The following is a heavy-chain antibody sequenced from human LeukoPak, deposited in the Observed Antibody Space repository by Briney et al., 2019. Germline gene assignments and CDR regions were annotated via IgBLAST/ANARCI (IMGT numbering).Heavy chain of an antibody. CDR3: ARGFGIAVAGIDY. CDR2: INPNSGGT. V-gene: IGHV1-2*02. D-gene: IGHD6-19*01. CDR1: GYTFTGYY. J-gene: IGHJ4*02. Sequence: PAASVKVSCKTSGYTFTGYYMHWVRQAPGQGLEWMGWINPNSGGTNYAQKFQGRVTMTRDTSISTAYMELSRLRSDDTAVYYCARGFGIAVAGIDYWGQGTLVTVSS.